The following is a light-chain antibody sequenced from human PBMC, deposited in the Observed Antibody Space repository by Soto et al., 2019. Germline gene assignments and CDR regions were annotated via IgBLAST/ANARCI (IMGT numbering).Light chain of an antibody. CDR3: RSYTRSSTLGV. CDR1: SSDVGGYNY. V-gene: IGLV2-14*01. J-gene: IGLJ1*01. Sequence: QSVLTQPASVSGSPGQSITISCTGASSDVGGYNYVSWYQQHPGKAPKLMIYDVSNRPSGVSNRFSGSKSGNTASLTISGLQAEDEADYYCRSYTRSSTLGVFGTGRKVTVL. CDR2: DVS.